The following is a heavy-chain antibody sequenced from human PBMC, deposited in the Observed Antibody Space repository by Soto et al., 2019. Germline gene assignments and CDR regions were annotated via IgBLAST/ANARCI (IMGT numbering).Heavy chain of an antibody. CDR1: GFTFSSYG. D-gene: IGHD1-1*01. CDR2: ISSSSSTI. CDR3: ARSQRLEPNWFDP. J-gene: IGHJ5*02. Sequence: PGGSLRLSCTASGFTFSSYGMNWVRQAPGKGLEWVSYISSSSSTIYYADSVKGRFTTSRDNAKNSLYLQMNSLRDEDTAVYYCARSQRLEPNWFDPWGQGTLLTVSS. V-gene: IGHV3-48*02.